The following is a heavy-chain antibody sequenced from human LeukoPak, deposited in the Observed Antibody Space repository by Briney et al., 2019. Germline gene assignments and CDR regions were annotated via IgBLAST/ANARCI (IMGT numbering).Heavy chain of an antibody. V-gene: IGHV1-18*01. J-gene: IGHJ3*02. CDR1: GYTFTSYG. Sequence: ASVKVSCKASGYTFTSYGISWVRQAPGQGLEWMGWISAYNGNTNYAQKLQGRVTMTTDTSTSTAYMELRSLRSDDTAVYYCARVSDYGDYSGSWSMVFDIWGQGTMVTVSS. D-gene: IGHD4-17*01. CDR3: ARVSDYGDYSGSWSMVFDI. CDR2: ISAYNGNT.